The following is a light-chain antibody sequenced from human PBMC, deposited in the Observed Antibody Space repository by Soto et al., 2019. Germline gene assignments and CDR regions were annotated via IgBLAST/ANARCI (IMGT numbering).Light chain of an antibody. V-gene: IGKV3-20*01. J-gene: IGKJ3*01. Sequence: EIVLTQSPGTLSLSPGERATLTCRASQSITSRYLAWYQQKPGQAPRLLIYGASIRASGISDRFSGSGSGTDFTLTIISLEAEDFAVYYCQHHGSSARTFTFGPGTKVDI. CDR3: QHHGSSARTFT. CDR1: QSITSRY. CDR2: GAS.